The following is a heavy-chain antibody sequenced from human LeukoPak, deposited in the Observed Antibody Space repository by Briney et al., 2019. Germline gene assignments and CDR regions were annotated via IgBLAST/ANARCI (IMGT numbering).Heavy chain of an antibody. CDR3: ARDREYRSSSYPLDY. CDR2: VNPNSGGT. D-gene: IGHD6-6*01. J-gene: IGHJ4*02. CDR1: GYTFTGYY. V-gene: IGHV1-2*02. Sequence: ASVKVSCKASGYTFTGYYMHWVRQAPGQGLEWMGWVNPNSGGTNFAQKFQGRVTMTRDTPISTAYMELSRLRSDDTAVYFCARDREYRSSSYPLDYWGQGTLVTVSS.